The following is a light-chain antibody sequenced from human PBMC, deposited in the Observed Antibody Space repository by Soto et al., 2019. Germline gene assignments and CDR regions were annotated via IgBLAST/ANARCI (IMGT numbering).Light chain of an antibody. CDR2: GAS. CDR1: QSVPSNY. J-gene: IGKJ1*01. V-gene: IGKV3-20*01. Sequence: EIVLTQFPGTLSLSPGERATLSCRASQSVPSNYLAWYQQKPGQAPRLLIYGASNRATGIPDRFSGTGSGTDFTLTISRLEPGDFAVYYCQQFHSSPRTFGQGTRLEIK. CDR3: QQFHSSPRT.